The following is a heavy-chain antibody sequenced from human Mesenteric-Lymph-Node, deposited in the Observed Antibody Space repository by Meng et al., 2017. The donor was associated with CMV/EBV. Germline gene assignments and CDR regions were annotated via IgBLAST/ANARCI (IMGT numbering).Heavy chain of an antibody. J-gene: IGHJ5*02. D-gene: IGHD3-3*01. V-gene: IGHV1-2*02. CDR2: INPYSGAT. CDR1: GYTFTGYY. CDR3: AKNGPPIPMIGVAPTNWFDP. Sequence: ASVKVSCKASGYTFTGYYLHWVRQAPGQGLEWMGWINPYSGATKYAQKFQGRITVTSDTSISTAYMELRRLRSDDAAIYYCAKNGPPIPMIGVAPTNWFDPWGQGTLVTVSS.